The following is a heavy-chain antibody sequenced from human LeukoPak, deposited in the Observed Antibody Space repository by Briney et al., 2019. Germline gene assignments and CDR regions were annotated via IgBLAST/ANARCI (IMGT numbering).Heavy chain of an antibody. V-gene: IGHV4-61*09. CDR2: IYTSGNT. D-gene: IGHD2-8*01. CDR3: ARAEYKNGFSFDS. CDR1: GGSISSGSYY. Sequence: SETLSLTCTVSGGSISSGSYYWSWIRQPAGKGLEWIGHIYTSGNTNYNPSLKSRVTISVDTSNSQFSLRLTSVTAADTALYYCARAEYKNGFSFDSWGQGTLVTVSS. J-gene: IGHJ4*02.